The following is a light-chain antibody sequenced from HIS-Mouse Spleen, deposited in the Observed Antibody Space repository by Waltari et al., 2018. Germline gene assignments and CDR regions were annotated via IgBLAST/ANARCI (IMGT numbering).Light chain of an antibody. CDR3: MIWHSSAWV. CDR2: YKSDSDK. Sequence: QAVLTQPSSLSASPGASASLTCTLRSRINVGTYRLYWYPQKPGSPPQYLLRYKSDSDKQQGSGVPSRFSGSKDASANAGILLISGLQSEDEADYYCMIWHSSAWVFGGGTKLTVL. CDR1: SRINVGTYR. J-gene: IGLJ3*02. V-gene: IGLV5-45*03.